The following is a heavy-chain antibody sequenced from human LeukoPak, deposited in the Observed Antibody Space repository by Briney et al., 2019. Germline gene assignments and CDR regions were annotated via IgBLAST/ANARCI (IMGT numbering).Heavy chain of an antibody. Sequence: VASVKVSCKTSGYLFTGFYIHWVRQVPGQGLEWTGWINPNSGDTRSAPKFQGRVAMTRVTSINTAYMEMSGLMPDDTAIYYCAKRGGALSHWGQGTPVTVTS. J-gene: IGHJ4*02. CDR1: GYLFTGFY. D-gene: IGHD2-21*01. V-gene: IGHV1-2*02. CDR3: AKRGGALSH. CDR2: INPNSGDT.